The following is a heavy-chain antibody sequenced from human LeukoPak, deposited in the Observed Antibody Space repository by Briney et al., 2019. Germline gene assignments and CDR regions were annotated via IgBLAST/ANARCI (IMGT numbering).Heavy chain of an antibody. CDR2: IIPILGIA. CDR1: GYTFTSYY. Sequence: SVKVSCKASGYTFTSYYMHWVRQAPGQGLEWMGRIIPILGIANYAQKFQGRVTITADKSTSTAYMELSSLRSEDTAVYYCARDLSGLGWFDPWGQGTLVTVST. J-gene: IGHJ5*02. CDR3: ARDLSGLGWFDP. D-gene: IGHD6-19*01. V-gene: IGHV1-69*04.